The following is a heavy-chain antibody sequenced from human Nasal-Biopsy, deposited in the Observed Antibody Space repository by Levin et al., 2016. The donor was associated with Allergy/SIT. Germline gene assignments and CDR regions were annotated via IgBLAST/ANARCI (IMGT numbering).Heavy chain of an antibody. D-gene: IGHD2-15*01. Sequence: GESLKISCEASGFTFTSYAMTWVRQAPGKGLEWVSTISRSGSSIYTADSVRGRFTISRDNSRNTVFLQMNSLRAEDTAVYYCARDEDWAFQIWGQGTMVTVSS. V-gene: IGHV3-23*01. J-gene: IGHJ3*02. CDR2: ISRSGSSI. CDR1: GFTFTSYA. CDR3: ARDEDWAFQI.